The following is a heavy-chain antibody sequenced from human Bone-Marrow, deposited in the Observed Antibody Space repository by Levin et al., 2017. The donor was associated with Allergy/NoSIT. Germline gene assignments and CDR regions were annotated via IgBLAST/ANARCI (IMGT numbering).Heavy chain of an antibody. CDR1: GFTFSDYD. CDR3: AKVSHGEYSPFDL. J-gene: IGHJ3*01. Sequence: QTGESLKISCVASGFTFSDYDMHWVRQAPGKGLEWVASVSYDVSDKYYGDSVKGRFTISRDNSKSTLFLQMNSLRTEDTAVYFCAKVSHGEYSPFDLWGPGTMVTVSS. CDR2: VSYDVSDK. V-gene: IGHV3-30*18. D-gene: IGHD4-17*01.